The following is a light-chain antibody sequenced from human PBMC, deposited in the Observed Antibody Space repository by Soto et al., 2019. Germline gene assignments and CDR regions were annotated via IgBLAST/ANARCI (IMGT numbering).Light chain of an antibody. CDR1: QSISEW. Sequence: DIQMTQSPSTLSASVGDRVTITCRASQSISEWLAWYQQRSGKAPKLLIYKASSLQSGVPPRFSGSGSGTEFTLTISSRQPDDFATYYCQQYNRLPYTFGQGTKLEIK. J-gene: IGKJ2*01. V-gene: IGKV1-5*03. CDR3: QQYNRLPYT. CDR2: KAS.